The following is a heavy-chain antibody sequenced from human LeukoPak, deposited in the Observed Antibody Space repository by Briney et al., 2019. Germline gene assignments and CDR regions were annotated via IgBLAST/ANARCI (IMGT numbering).Heavy chain of an antibody. Sequence: LETLSLTCAVYGGSFSGYYWSWIRQPPGKGLEWIGEINHSGSTNYNPPLKSRVTISVDTSKNQFSLKLSSVTAADTAVYYCARRRMGDYYDSSGFHYYFDYWGQGTLVTVSS. CDR3: ARRRMGDYYDSSGFHYYFDY. J-gene: IGHJ4*02. V-gene: IGHV4-34*01. CDR2: INHSGST. D-gene: IGHD3-22*01. CDR1: GGSFSGYY.